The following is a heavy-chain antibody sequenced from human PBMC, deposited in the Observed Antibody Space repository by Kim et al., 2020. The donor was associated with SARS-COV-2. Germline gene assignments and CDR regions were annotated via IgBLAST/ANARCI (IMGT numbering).Heavy chain of an antibody. D-gene: IGHD1-1*01. Sequence: GGSLRLSCAVSGFTFSNYVMHWVRRRPGKGLEWVSGISRNGGSFAYADSVKGRFTISTDNTKKSLYLDMDSLRTEDSAFYYCVKSIHTTTMTAVFDSWGQGTLVTVSS. CDR1: GFTFSNYV. J-gene: IGHJ4*02. CDR3: VKSIHTTTMTAVFDS. V-gene: IGHV3-9*01. CDR2: ISRNGGSF.